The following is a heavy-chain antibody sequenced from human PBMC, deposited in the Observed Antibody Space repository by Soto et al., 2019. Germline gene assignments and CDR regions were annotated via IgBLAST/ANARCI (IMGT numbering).Heavy chain of an antibody. V-gene: IGHV3-23*01. CDR2: IGVYANT. CDR1: GFTFSSYD. D-gene: IGHD1-26*01. J-gene: IGHJ4*02. Sequence: EVELLESGGDLVQPGGSLRLSCAASGFTFSSYDMNWVRQAPGKGLEWVSAIGVYANTYYADSVKGRFTISRDDSRNTVHLQLNSLRVDDAAVYYVAKESTVGSPGDYFDSWGQGTLVTVSS. CDR3: AKESTVGSPGDYFDS.